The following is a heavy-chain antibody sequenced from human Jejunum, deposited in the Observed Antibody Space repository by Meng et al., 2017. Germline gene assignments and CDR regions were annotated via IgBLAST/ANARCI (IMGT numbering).Heavy chain of an antibody. D-gene: IGHD6-13*01. V-gene: IGHV3-23*01. CDR2: MSGSGGMT. J-gene: IGHJ4*01. CDR3: GKVDPITAHTSGWYGVDY. Sequence: GESLKISCAASGFAFGSYIMTWVRQAPGKGLEYVSSMSGSGGMTYYADSVKGRFTISRDNSKNTLYLQMNSLGGDDTATYYCGKVDPITAHTSGWYGVDYWGQGTLVTVSS. CDR1: GFAFGSYI.